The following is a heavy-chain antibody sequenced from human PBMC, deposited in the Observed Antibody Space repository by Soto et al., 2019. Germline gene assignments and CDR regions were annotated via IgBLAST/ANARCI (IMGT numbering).Heavy chain of an antibody. D-gene: IGHD3-3*01. Sequence: QLQLQESGPGLVKPSETLSLTCTVSGGSISSTTYYWGWIRQPPGKGLEWIGSIYYNGFAYYNPSLKSRVTVSVDTSKNQFSLRLTSVTAADPAVYYCARQDDFWSGSSRFDYWGQGTLVTVSS. CDR1: GGSISSTTYY. J-gene: IGHJ4*02. V-gene: IGHV4-39*01. CDR3: ARQDDFWSGSSRFDY. CDR2: IYYNGFA.